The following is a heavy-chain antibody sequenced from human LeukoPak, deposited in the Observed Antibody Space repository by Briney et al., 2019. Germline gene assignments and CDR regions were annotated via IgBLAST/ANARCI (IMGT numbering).Heavy chain of an antibody. Sequence: GGSLRLSCVASGFTFSNSAMHWVRQAPGKGLEWVAFISYDGRDKYYADSVKGRFTISRDNSKNTLYLQMNSLRVEDTAVYYCAREQGIAGASSFDYWGQGTLVTVSS. J-gene: IGHJ4*02. CDR3: AREQGIAGASSFDY. D-gene: IGHD1-26*01. CDR2: ISYDGRDK. CDR1: GFTFSNSA. V-gene: IGHV3-30*19.